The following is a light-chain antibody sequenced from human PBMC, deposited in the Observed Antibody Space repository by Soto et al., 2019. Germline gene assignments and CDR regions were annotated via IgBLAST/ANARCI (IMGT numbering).Light chain of an antibody. CDR3: CSYAGSYTFGV. CDR1: SSDVGDYNY. V-gene: IGLV2-11*01. Sequence: QSALTQPRSVSGSPGQSVTISCTGTSSDVGDYNYVSWYQQHPGKAPKLMIYDVSKRPSGVPDRFSGSKSGNTASLTISGLQVEDEADYYCCSYAGSYTFGVFGGGTQLTVL. CDR2: DVS. J-gene: IGLJ2*01.